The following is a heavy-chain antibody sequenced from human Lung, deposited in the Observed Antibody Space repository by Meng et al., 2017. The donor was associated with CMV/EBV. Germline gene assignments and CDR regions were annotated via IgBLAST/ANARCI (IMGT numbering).Heavy chain of an antibody. D-gene: IGHD2-21*01. V-gene: IGHV4-30-4*08. Sequence: CAVSGGSISNNDYYWSWIRQPPGKGLEWIGYIYYSGDTYHNPSLKSRLTISADTSKNQFSLKLTSVTVADTAVYYCARIGPLFWFDPWGQGTLVTVSS. J-gene: IGHJ5*02. CDR1: GGSISNNDYY. CDR3: ARIGPLFWFDP. CDR2: IYYSGDT.